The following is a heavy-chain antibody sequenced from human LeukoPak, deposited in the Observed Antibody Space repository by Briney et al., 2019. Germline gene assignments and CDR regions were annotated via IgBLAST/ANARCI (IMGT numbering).Heavy chain of an antibody. Sequence: ASVKVPCKASGYTFTGYYMHWVRRAPGQGLEWMGWINPNSGGTNYAQKFQGRVTMTRDTSISTAYMELSRLRSDDTAVYYCASGLVRAGTENYWGQGTLVTVSS. CDR1: GYTFTGYY. V-gene: IGHV1-2*02. D-gene: IGHD2-2*01. CDR2: INPNSGGT. J-gene: IGHJ4*02. CDR3: ASGLVRAGTENY.